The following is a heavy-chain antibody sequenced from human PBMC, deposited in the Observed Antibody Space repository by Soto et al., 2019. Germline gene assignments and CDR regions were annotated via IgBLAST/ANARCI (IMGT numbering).Heavy chain of an antibody. CDR3: AIVKHCDGSGKDGLDV. CDR2: IYYSGST. V-gene: IGHV4-31*03. D-gene: IGHD3-10*01. Sequence: PSETLSLTCTVSGGSISSGGYYWTWIRQHPGKGLEWIGYIYYSGSTYYNPSLKSRITISVDTSKNQFSLKLSSVTDADTDVYYSAIVKHCDGSGKDGLDVGGQGTTVNVSS. CDR1: GGSISSGGYY. J-gene: IGHJ6*02.